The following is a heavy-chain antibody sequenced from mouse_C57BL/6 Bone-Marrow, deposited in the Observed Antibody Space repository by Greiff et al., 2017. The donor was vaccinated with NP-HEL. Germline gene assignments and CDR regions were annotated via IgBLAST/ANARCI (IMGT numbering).Heavy chain of an antibody. CDR1: GYPFTSYG. CDR3: AGYDFDY. V-gene: IGHV1-81*01. D-gene: IGHD2-4*01. Sequence: VQLQQSGAELARPGASVKLPCKAPGYPFTSYGISWVKQRTGQGLEWIGEIYPRSGNTYSNEKSKGKATLTADKSSSTAYMELRGLTSEDSAVYFCAGYDFDYWGQGTTLTVSS. J-gene: IGHJ2*01. CDR2: IYPRSGNT.